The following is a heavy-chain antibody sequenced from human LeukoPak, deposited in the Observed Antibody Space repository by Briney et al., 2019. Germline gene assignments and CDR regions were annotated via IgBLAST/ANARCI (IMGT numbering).Heavy chain of an antibody. J-gene: IGHJ3*02. Sequence: GGSLRLSCAASGFTFSNYGMHWVRQAPGKGLEWVAFIQYDGSNKYYADSVKGRFTISRDNSKNTLYLQMNSLRAEDTAVYYCARASGEQWLDYDAFDIWGQGTMVTVSS. CDR3: ARASGEQWLDYDAFDI. V-gene: IGHV3-30*02. CDR2: IQYDGSNK. CDR1: GFTFSNYG. D-gene: IGHD6-19*01.